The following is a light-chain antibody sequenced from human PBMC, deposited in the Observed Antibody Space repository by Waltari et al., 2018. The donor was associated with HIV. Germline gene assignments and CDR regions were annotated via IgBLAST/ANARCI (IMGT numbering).Light chain of an antibody. CDR2: GAS. CDR3: QQYNNWPPWT. V-gene: IGKV3-15*01. CDR1: QSVSSN. Sequence: EIVITQSPATPSVSPGERATLSCRASQSVSSNLAWYQQNPGQAPRLLIYGASTRATGIPARFSGSGSGTYFTLTISSLQSEDFAVYYCQQYNNWPPWTFGQGTKVEIK. J-gene: IGKJ1*01.